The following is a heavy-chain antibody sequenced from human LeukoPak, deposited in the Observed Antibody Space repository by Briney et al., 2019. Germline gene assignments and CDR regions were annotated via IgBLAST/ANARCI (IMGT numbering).Heavy chain of an antibody. J-gene: IGHJ3*02. CDR1: GFTFRDFA. D-gene: IGHD3-3*01. CDR3: AKDAFSYNGVFDPSDI. V-gene: IGHV3-23*01. Sequence: GGSLRLSCVASGFTFRDFAMSWVRQTPGKRLEWVASTDGTSGDSYYADAVKGRFTISRDDSRDTLYLQMNSLKAEDTAVYYCAKDAFSYNGVFDPSDIWGQGTMVTVSS. CDR2: TDGTSGDS.